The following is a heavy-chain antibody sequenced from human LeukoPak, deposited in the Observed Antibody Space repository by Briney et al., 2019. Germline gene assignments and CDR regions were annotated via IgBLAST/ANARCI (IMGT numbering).Heavy chain of an antibody. CDR2: ISSGSSPI. D-gene: IGHD3-3*01. CDR3: ARDLAVAVPQGFWSNYFKGDYYYGMDV. J-gene: IGHJ6*02. V-gene: IGHV3-48*02. CDR1: GFAFSSYS. Sequence: GGSLRLSCAASGFAFSSYSMNWVRQAPGKGLEWISYISSGSSPIYYADSVKGRFTISGDNAKNSLFLQMNSLRDEDTAMYYCARDLAVAVPQGFWSNYFKGDYYYGMDVWGQGTTVTVSS.